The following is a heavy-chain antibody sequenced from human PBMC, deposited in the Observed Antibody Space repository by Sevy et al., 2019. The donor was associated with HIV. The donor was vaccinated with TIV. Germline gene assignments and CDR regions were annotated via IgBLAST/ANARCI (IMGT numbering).Heavy chain of an antibody. CDR2: ISSSSSYI. J-gene: IGHJ6*02. CDR1: GFTFSSYS. D-gene: IGHD3-3*01. CDR3: ARGSTDFWSGYLDYYYGMDV. Sequence: GGSLRLSCAASGFTFSSYSMNWVRQAPGKGLEWVSSISSSSSYIYYAASVKGRFTISRDNAKNSLYLQMNSLRAEDTAVYYCARGSTDFWSGYLDYYYGMDVWGQGTTVTVSS. V-gene: IGHV3-21*01.